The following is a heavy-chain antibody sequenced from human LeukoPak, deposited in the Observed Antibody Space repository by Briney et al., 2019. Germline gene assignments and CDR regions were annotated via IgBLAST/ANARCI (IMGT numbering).Heavy chain of an antibody. CDR2: ISGSGNYM. V-gene: IGHV3-23*01. D-gene: IGHD2-21*02. Sequence: GGSLRLSCAASGFTFDTYGMSWVRQAPGKGLEWVSSISGSGNYMYYKDSVKGRFTISRDNSKNTLLLQMNSLRAEDSAVYYCAKGGHPAVVTTRCDSWGQGTLVTVSS. CDR1: GFTFDTYG. CDR3: AKGGHPAVVTTRCDS. J-gene: IGHJ5*01.